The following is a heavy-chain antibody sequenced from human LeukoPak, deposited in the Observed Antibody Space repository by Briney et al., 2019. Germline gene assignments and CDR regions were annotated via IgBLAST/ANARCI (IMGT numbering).Heavy chain of an antibody. CDR3: ARVLVGATGAFDI. D-gene: IGHD1-26*01. J-gene: IGHJ3*02. CDR1: GFTFSSYA. V-gene: IGHV3-23*01. Sequence: PGGSLRLSCAASGFTFSSYAMNWVRQSPGKGLEWVSAISNSGDRTYYADSVKGRFTISRDNSKNMLYLQMNSLRAEDTALYYCARVLVGATGAFDIWGQGTMVTVSS. CDR2: ISNSGDRT.